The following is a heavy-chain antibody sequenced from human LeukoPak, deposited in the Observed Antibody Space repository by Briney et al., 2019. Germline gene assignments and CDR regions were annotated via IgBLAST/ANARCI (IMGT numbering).Heavy chain of an antibody. D-gene: IGHD5-18*01. CDR2: IIPIFGTA. Sequence: SVTVSCKASGGAFSSYAISWVRQAPGQGLEWMGGIIPIFGTANYAQKFQGRVTTTTDESTSTAYMELSSLRSEDTAVHYCARDPGPAMANRDYYYYYMDVGGKGTTVTVSS. J-gene: IGHJ6*03. V-gene: IGHV1-69*05. CDR3: ARDPGPAMANRDYYYYYMDV. CDR1: GGAFSSYA.